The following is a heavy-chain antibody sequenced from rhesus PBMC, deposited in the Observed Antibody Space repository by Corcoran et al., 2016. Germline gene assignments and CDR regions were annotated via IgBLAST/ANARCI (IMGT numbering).Heavy chain of an antibody. V-gene: IGHV5-2*01. D-gene: IGHD2-21*01. CDR2: IDPSDSDT. CDR3: ARGIVWLDY. Sequence: EVQLVQSGAEVKRPGESLKISCQTSGYSFTSSWIRWVRQMPGKGLEWMGAIDPSDSDTRYSPSFQGKVTISADKSISTTYLQWSSLKASDSATYYCARGIVWLDYWGQGVLVTVSS. J-gene: IGHJ4*01. CDR1: GYSFTSSW.